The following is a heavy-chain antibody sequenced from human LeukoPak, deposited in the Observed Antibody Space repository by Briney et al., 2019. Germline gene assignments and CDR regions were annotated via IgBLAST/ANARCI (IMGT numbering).Heavy chain of an antibody. J-gene: IGHJ6*02. Sequence: ASVKVSCKASGGTFSSYAISWVRQAPGQGLEWMGGIIPIFGTANYAQKFQGRVTITADESTSTAYMELSSLRSEDTAVYYCARRDGDYDVYYYGMDVWGQGTTVTVSS. V-gene: IGHV1-69*13. CDR1: GGTFSSYA. D-gene: IGHD4-17*01. CDR2: IIPIFGTA. CDR3: ARRDGDYDVYYYGMDV.